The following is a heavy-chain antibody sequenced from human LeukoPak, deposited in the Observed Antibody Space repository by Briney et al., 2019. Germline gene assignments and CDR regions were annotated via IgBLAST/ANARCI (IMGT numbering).Heavy chain of an antibody. Sequence: PGGSLRLSCAASGFTFNNFAMSWVRQAPGKGLEWVSTITGSGGGTVYADSVQGRFTISRDNSKNTLYLQMNSLRAEDTAVYYCAKKFYYGSGTYLFYFDYWGQGTLVTVSS. J-gene: IGHJ4*02. CDR3: AKKFYYGSGTYLFYFDY. CDR1: GFTFNNFA. V-gene: IGHV3-23*01. D-gene: IGHD3-10*01. CDR2: ITGSGGGT.